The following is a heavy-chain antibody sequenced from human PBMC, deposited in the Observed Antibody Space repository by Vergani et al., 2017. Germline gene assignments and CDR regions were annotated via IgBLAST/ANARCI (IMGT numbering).Heavy chain of an antibody. CDR1: GGTFSSYA. Sequence: QVQLVQSGAEVKKPGSSVKVSCKASGGTFSSYAISWVRQAPGQGLEWMGGIIPIFGTANYAQKFQGRVTMTTDTSTSTAYMELRSLRSDDTAVYYCARDVTGELPPSDYWGQGTLVTVSS. CDR3: ARDVTGELPPSDY. V-gene: IGHV1-69*06. D-gene: IGHD1-26*01. J-gene: IGHJ4*02. CDR2: IIPIFGTA.